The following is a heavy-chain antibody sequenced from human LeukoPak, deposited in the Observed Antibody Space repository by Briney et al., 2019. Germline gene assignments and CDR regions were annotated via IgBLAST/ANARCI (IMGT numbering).Heavy chain of an antibody. V-gene: IGHV3-7*01. CDR2: IKQDGSEK. J-gene: IGHJ6*03. CDR1: GFTFSSYS. Sequence: GGSLRLSCAASGFTFSSYSMNWVRQAPGKGLEWVANIKQDGSEKYYVDSVKGRFTISRDNAKNSLYLQMNSLRAEDTAVYYCARDRGGCSSTSCRYYYYYYYMDVWGKGTTVTVSS. D-gene: IGHD2-2*01. CDR3: ARDRGGCSSTSCRYYYYYYYMDV.